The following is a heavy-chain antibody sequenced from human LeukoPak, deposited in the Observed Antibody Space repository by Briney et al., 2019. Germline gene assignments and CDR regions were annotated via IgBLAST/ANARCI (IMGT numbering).Heavy chain of an antibody. D-gene: IGHD3-10*01. J-gene: IGHJ4*02. CDR2: ISPSGDIT. Sequence: GGSLRLSCAASGFTFSNYWMHWVRQTPGKGLEWVSGISPSGDITYYADSVKGRFTISRDNSKNTLYLEVISLTAEDTAVYYCAKDDAWLRFGEWSQGTLVTVSS. CDR1: GFTFSNYW. V-gene: IGHV3-23*01. CDR3: AKDDAWLRFGE.